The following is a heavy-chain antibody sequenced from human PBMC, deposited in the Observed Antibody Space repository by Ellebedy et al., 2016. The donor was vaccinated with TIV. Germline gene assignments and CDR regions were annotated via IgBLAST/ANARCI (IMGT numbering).Heavy chain of an antibody. V-gene: IGHV3-23*01. CDR3: ARDPVGVGPAFDV. CDR1: GFTFSSYA. D-gene: IGHD4-23*01. J-gene: IGHJ3*01. CDR2: ITESGGNT. Sequence: GESLKISCAASGFTFSSYAMSWVRQAPGKGLEWVSSITESGGNTYYADSVKGRFTISRDNSKDTLFLPMNSLRAEDTAIYFCARDPVGVGPAFDVWGQGTMVTVSS.